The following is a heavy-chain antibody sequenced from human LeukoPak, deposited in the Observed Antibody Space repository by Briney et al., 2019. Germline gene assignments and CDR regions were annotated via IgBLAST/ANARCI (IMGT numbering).Heavy chain of an antibody. CDR2: ISSSGST. J-gene: IGHJ3*02. V-gene: IGHV4-61*02. CDR1: GDSISSGDYY. CDR3: ARGPYSYDSSGAFDI. Sequence: PSQTLSLTCTVSGDSISSGDYYWSWIRQPAGKGLEWIGRISSSGSTNYNPSLKSRVTISVDTTKNQFSLKLSSVTAADTAVYFCARGPYSYDSSGAFDIWGQGTMVTVSS. D-gene: IGHD3-22*01.